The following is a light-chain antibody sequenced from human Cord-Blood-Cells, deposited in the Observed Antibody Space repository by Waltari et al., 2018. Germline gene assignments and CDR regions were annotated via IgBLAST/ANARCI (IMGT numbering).Light chain of an antibody. Sequence: DIVMTQSPDSLAVSLGERATINCKSSQSVLYSSNNKTYLAWYQQKQGQRPKLLIYWASTRESGVPDRFSCSGSGTDFTLTISSLQAEDVAVYYCQQYYSTPPTFGGGTKVEIK. J-gene: IGKJ4*01. CDR3: QQYYSTPPT. V-gene: IGKV4-1*01. CDR1: QSVLYSSNNKTY. CDR2: WAS.